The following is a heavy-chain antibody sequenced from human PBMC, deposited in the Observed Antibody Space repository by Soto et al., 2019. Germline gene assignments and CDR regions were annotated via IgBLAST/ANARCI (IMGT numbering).Heavy chain of an antibody. J-gene: IGHJ4*02. V-gene: IGHV4-4*02. Sequence: QVQLQESGPGLVRPSGTLSLTCAVSGASISSTSNWWTRVRQPPGKGLEWIGEIYHSGTTNYNPSLKSRVTMSVDKSKNQFSLELTSVTAADTAVYYCAKMVGATLVDFWGQGTLVTVSS. CDR2: IYHSGTT. CDR3: AKMVGATLVDF. CDR1: GASISSTSNW. D-gene: IGHD1-26*01.